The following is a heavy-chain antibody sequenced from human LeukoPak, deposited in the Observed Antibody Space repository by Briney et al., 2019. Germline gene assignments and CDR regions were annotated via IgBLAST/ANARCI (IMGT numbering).Heavy chain of an antibody. CDR2: IGSGGSWT. J-gene: IGHJ4*02. CDR1: GNYW. CDR3: VSFYETY. V-gene: IGHV3-74*01. Sequence: PGGSLRLSCAASGNYWMHWVRQAPGKGLVWVSHIGSGGSWTSYADSVKGRITISKDNAKNTVYLHMNNLRAEDTAVYYCVSFYETYWGRGTLVTVSS. D-gene: IGHD2/OR15-2a*01.